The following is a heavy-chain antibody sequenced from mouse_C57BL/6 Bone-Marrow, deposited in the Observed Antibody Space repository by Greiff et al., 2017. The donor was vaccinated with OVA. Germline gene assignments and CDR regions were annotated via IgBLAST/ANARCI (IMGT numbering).Heavy chain of an antibody. V-gene: IGHV1-15*01. CDR1: GYTFTDYE. CDR3: TRGYSNYYAMDY. Sequence: QVQLKQSGAELVRPGASVTLSCKASGYTFTDYEMHWVKQTPVHGLEWIGAIDPETGGTAYNQKFKGKAILTADKSSSTAYMELRSLTSEDSAVYCCTRGYSNYYAMDYWGQGTSVTVSS. CDR2: IDPETGGT. D-gene: IGHD2-5*01. J-gene: IGHJ4*01.